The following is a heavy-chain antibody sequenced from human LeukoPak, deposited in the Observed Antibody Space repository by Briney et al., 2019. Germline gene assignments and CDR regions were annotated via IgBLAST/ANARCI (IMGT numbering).Heavy chain of an antibody. D-gene: IGHD5-24*01. CDR1: GGTFSSYA. CDR3: ARDLTRDGYNHDIRYGMDV. CDR2: IIPIFRVA. V-gene: IGHV1-69*04. Sequence: ASVKVSCKASGGTFSSYAISWVRQAPGQGLEWMGRIIPIFRVANYAQKFQGRVTITADKSTSTACMELSSLRSEDTAVYYCARDLTRDGYNHDIRYGMDVWGQGTTVTVSS. J-gene: IGHJ6*02.